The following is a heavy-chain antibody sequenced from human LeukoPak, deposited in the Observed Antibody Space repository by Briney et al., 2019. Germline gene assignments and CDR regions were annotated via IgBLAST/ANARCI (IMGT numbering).Heavy chain of an antibody. Sequence: SETLSLTCTVSGGSISSGGYYWSWIRQHPGKGLEWIGYIYHSGSTYYNPSLKSRVTISVDTSKNQFSLKLSSVTAADTAVYYCARLSSTTVFDYWGQGTLVTVSS. CDR3: ARLSSTTVFDY. V-gene: IGHV4-31*03. J-gene: IGHJ4*02. CDR1: GGSISSGGYY. D-gene: IGHD4-11*01. CDR2: IYHSGST.